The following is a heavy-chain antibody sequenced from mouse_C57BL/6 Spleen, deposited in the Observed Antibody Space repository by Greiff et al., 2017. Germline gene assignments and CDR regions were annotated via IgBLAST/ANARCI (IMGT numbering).Heavy chain of an antibody. CDR2: ISSGSSTI. J-gene: IGHJ3*01. V-gene: IGHV5-17*01. CDR1: GFTFSDYG. Sequence: DVKLVESGGGLVKPGGSLKLSCAASGFTFSDYGMHWVRQAPEKGLEWVAYISSGSSTIYYADTVKGRFTISRDNAKNTLFLQMTSLRSEDTAMYYCETYGSPGFAYWGQGTLVTVSA. CDR3: ETYGSPGFAY. D-gene: IGHD1-1*01.